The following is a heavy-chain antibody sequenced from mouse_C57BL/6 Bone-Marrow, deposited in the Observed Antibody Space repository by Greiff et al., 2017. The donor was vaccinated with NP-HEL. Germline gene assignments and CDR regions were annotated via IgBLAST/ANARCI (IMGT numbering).Heavy chain of an antibody. CDR2: ISDGGSYT. CDR3: ARTYYSKGFAY. Sequence: EVQVVESGGGLVKPGGSLKLSCAASGFTFSSYAMSWVRQTPEKRLEWVATISDGGSYTYYPDNVKGRFTISRDNAKNNLYLQMSHLKSEDTAMYYCARTYYSKGFAYWGQGTLVTVSA. J-gene: IGHJ3*01. D-gene: IGHD2-5*01. V-gene: IGHV5-4*01. CDR1: GFTFSSYA.